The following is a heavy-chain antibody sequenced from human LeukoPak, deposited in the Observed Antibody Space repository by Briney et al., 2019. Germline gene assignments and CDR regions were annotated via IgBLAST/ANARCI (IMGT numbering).Heavy chain of an antibody. CDR3: ASKVGTLYFDY. V-gene: IGHV4-34*01. Sequence: KPSETLSLTCAVYGGSFSGYYWSWIRQPPGKGLEWIGEINHSGSTNYNPSLKSRVTISVDTSKNQFSLKLSSVTAADTAVYYCASKVGTLYFDYWGQGTLVTVPS. CDR2: INHSGST. D-gene: IGHD1-26*01. J-gene: IGHJ4*02. CDR1: GGSFSGYY.